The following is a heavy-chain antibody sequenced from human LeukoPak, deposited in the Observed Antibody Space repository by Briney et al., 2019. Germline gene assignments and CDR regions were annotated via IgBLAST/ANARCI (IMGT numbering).Heavy chain of an antibody. D-gene: IGHD3-22*01. CDR1: GGSISSSSYY. J-gene: IGHJ3*02. CDR2: IYYSGST. Sequence: KPSETLSLTCTVSGGSISSSSYYWGWIRQPPGKGLEWIGSIYYSGSTYYNPSLKSRVTMSVDTSKNQFSLKLSSVTAADTAVYYCARGRGYYYPDAFDIWGQGTMVTVSS. CDR3: ARGRGYYYPDAFDI. V-gene: IGHV4-39*07.